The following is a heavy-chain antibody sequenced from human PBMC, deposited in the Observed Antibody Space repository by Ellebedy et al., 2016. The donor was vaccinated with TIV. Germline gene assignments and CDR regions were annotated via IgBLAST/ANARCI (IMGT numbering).Heavy chain of an antibody. J-gene: IGHJ6*02. CDR1: GGSISSGGFS. V-gene: IGHV4-30-2*06. Sequence: SETLSLXXGVSGGSISSGGFSWSWIRQSPGKSLEWIGYIHHSGTTSFHPSLKSRVTISVDRSRNQFSLKLTSVTAADTAIYYCARAQDYYDSRVGGMDVWGQGTTVAVSS. D-gene: IGHD3-22*01. CDR2: IHHSGTT. CDR3: ARAQDYYDSRVGGMDV.